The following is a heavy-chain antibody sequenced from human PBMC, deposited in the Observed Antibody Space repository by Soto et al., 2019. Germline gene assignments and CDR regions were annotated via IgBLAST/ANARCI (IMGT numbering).Heavy chain of an antibody. CDR1: GGCISSGGYS. CDR2: IYHSGST. Sequence: PSETLSLTCAACGGCISSGGYSLTCIRQPPWNGLEWIGYIYHSGSTYYNPSLKSRVTISVDRSKNQFSLKLSSVTAADTAVYYCARGPAYSSTAYYYYYYGMDVWGQGTTVTVSS. CDR3: ARGPAYSSTAYYYYYYGMDV. V-gene: IGHV4-30-2*01. J-gene: IGHJ6*02. D-gene: IGHD2-2*01.